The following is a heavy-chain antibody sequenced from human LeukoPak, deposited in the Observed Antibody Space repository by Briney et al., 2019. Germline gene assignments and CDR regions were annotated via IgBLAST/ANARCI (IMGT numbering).Heavy chain of an antibody. Sequence: SETLSLTCAVYGGSFSGYYWSWIRQPPGKGLEWIGEINHSGSTNYNPSLKSRVTISVDTSKNQFSLKLSSVTAAVTAVYYCARGDGYSYGRVRQRTKFDPWGQGTLVTVSS. J-gene: IGHJ5*02. V-gene: IGHV4-34*01. CDR3: ARGDGYSYGRVRQRTKFDP. CDR2: INHSGST. CDR1: GGSFSGYY. D-gene: IGHD5-18*01.